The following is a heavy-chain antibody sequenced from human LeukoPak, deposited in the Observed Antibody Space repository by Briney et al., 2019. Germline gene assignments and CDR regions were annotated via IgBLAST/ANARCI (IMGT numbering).Heavy chain of an antibody. V-gene: IGHV1-2*02. Sequence: GASVKVSCKASGYTFTDYFMHWVRQAPGQGLEWMGWINPNSGATNYAQKFQGRITMTRDTSISTAYMELNSLRSDDTAVFYCARVSPRITVAAVKFFDYWGQGTLVAVSS. J-gene: IGHJ4*02. CDR2: INPNSGAT. D-gene: IGHD6-19*01. CDR3: ARVSPRITVAAVKFFDY. CDR1: GYTFTDYF.